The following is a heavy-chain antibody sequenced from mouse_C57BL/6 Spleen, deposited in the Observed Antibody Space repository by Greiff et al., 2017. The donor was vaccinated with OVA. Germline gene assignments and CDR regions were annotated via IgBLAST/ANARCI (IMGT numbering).Heavy chain of an antibody. Sequence: EVKVVESGPGMVKPSQSLSLTCTVTGYSITSGYDWHWLRHFPGNKLEWMGYISYSGSTNYNPSLKSRISITHDTSKNHFFLKLNSVTTEDTATYYCARDGDGYSMDYWGQGTSVTVSS. V-gene: IGHV3-1*01. J-gene: IGHJ4*01. CDR2: ISYSGST. D-gene: IGHD2-3*01. CDR3: ARDGDGYSMDY. CDR1: GYSITSGYD.